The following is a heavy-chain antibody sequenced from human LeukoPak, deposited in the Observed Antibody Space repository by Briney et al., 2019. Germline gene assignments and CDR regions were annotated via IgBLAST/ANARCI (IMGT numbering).Heavy chain of an antibody. V-gene: IGHV1-69*04. J-gene: IGHJ3*02. CDR1: GGTFSSYA. CDR3: ARGDKDSREADAFDI. D-gene: IGHD3-22*01. CDR2: IIPILGIV. Sequence: ASVKVSCKASGGTFSSYAISWVRQAPGQGLEWMGRIIPILGIVNYAQKFQGRVTITADKSTSTAYMELSSLRSEDTAVYYCARGDKDSREADAFDIWGQGTMVTVSS.